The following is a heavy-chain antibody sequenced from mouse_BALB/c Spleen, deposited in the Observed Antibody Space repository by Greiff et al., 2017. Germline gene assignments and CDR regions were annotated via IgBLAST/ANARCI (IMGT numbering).Heavy chain of an antibody. J-gene: IGHJ4*01. CDR3: ARWAGDY. CDR2: TYWDDDK. CDR1: GFSLSTSGMG. Sequence: QVTLKESGPGLLQPSQTLSLTCSFSGFSLSTSGMGVGWLRQPSGMGRVWLVHTYWDDDKRYNPSLKSRLTNSKATSRNQIFLKITSVDAADTAACYCARWAGDYWGQGTSVTVSS. V-gene: IGHV8-12*01.